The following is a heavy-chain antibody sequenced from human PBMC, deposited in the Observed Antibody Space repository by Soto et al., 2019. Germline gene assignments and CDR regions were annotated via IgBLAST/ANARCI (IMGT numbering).Heavy chain of an antibody. CDR3: ARDKRTDFSQTSSGYSKGMPDY. J-gene: IGHJ4*02. CDR1: GFTFSSYG. Sequence: QVQLVESGGGVVQPGRSLRLSCAASGFTFSSYGMHWVRQAPGKGLEWVAVIWYDGSNKYYADSVKGRFTISRDNSKNTLYLQMNSLRAEDTAVYYCARDKRTDFSQTSSGYSKGMPDYWGQGTLVTVSS. CDR2: IWYDGSNK. D-gene: IGHD3-22*01. V-gene: IGHV3-33*01.